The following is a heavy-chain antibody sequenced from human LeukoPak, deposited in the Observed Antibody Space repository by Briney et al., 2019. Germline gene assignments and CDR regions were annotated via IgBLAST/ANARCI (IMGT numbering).Heavy chain of an antibody. CDR1: GGSISSSSYY. V-gene: IGHV4-39*07. D-gene: IGHD3-22*01. J-gene: IGHJ3*02. CDR2: IYYSGST. CDR3: ARELGSYYYYDSSGEHAFDI. Sequence: SETLSLTCTVSGGSISSSSYYWGWIRQPPGKGLEWIGSIYYSGSTYYNPSLKSRVTISVDTSKNQFSLKLSSVTAADTAVYYCARELGSYYYYDSSGEHAFDIWGQXTMVTVSS.